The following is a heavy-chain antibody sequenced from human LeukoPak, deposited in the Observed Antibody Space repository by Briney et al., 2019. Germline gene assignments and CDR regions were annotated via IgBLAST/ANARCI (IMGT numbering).Heavy chain of an antibody. Sequence: SETLSLTCTVSGGSISSGDYYWSWIRQPPGKGLEWIGYIYYSGSTYYNPSLKSRVTISVDTSKNQFSLKLSSVTAADTAVYYCARGAVGRGVEYLDYWGQGTLVTVSS. D-gene: IGHD3-10*01. J-gene: IGHJ4*02. V-gene: IGHV4-30-4*01. CDR3: ARGAVGRGVEYLDY. CDR2: IYYSGST. CDR1: GGSISSGDYY.